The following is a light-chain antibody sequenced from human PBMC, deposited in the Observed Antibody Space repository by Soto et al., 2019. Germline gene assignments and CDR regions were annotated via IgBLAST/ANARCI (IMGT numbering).Light chain of an antibody. CDR3: QQYGSSVFT. J-gene: IGKJ3*01. V-gene: IGKV3-20*01. CDR2: GAS. Sequence: DIVVTQSPATLSASPGERVTLSCRASQFVSSRLAWYQQRPGQVPRLLIYGASSRATGIPDRFSGSGSGTDFTLTISRLEPEDFAVYYCQQYGSSVFTFGPGTKVDIK. CDR1: QFVSSR.